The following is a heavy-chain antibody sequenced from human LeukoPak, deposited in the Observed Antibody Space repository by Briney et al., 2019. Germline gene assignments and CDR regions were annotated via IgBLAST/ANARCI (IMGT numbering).Heavy chain of an antibody. D-gene: IGHD3-10*01. CDR3: ARGDDYYGSGSYFDP. CDR1: GGSISSSSYY. Sequence: PSEALSLTCTVSGGSISSSSYYWGWIRQPPGKGLEWIGSIYYSGSTYYNPSLKSRVTISVDTSKNQFSLKLSSVTAADTAVYYCARGDDYYGSGSYFDPWGQGTLVTVSS. V-gene: IGHV4-39*07. J-gene: IGHJ5*02. CDR2: IYYSGST.